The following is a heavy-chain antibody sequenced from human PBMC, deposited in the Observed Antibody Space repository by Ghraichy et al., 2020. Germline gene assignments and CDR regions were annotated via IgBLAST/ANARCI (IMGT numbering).Heavy chain of an antibody. D-gene: IGHD3-22*01. CDR1: GGSISDTSYY. Sequence: SETLSLTCTVSGGSISDTSYYWGWIRQPPGKGLDWIGSIYYTGSTSHNPSLMSRVTISVDMSKNQFSLKLSSVTAADTAVYYCARRPDYYDSYSSPGYFDYWGQGTLVTVSS. J-gene: IGHJ4*02. V-gene: IGHV4-39*07. CDR3: ARRPDYYDSYSSPGYFDY. CDR2: IYYTGST.